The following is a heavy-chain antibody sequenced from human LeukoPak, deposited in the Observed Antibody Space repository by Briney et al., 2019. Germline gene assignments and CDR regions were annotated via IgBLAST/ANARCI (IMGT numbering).Heavy chain of an antibody. CDR2: FDPEDGET. J-gene: IGHJ6*02. CDR3: ARYYYGSGSFYYYYYGMDV. D-gene: IGHD3-10*01. V-gene: IGHV1-24*01. Sequence: ASVKVSCKVSVYTLTELSMHWVRQAPGKGLEWMGGFDPEDGETIYAQKFQGRVTMTEDTSTDTAYMELSSLRSEDTAVYYCARYYYGSGSFYYYYYGMDVWGQGTTVTVSS. CDR1: VYTLTELS.